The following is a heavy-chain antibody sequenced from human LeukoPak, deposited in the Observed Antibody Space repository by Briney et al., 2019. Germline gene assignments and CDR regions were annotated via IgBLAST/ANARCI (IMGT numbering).Heavy chain of an antibody. CDR3: ARAIQFGGYFDY. J-gene: IGHJ4*02. V-gene: IGHV3-53*01. D-gene: IGHD2-15*01. CDR2: IYGAGST. Sequence: PGGSLRLSCAASGFTVSGDYVSWVRQAPGKGLEWVSVIYGAGSTYYADSVKGRFTISRDNSKNTLYLQMNSLRVEDTAVYYCARAIQFGGYFDYWGQGTLVTVSP. CDR1: GFTVSGDY.